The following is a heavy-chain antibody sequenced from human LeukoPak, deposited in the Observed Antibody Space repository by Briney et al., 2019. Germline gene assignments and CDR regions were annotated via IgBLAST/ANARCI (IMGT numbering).Heavy chain of an antibody. CDR2: IYYSGST. D-gene: IGHD6-19*01. J-gene: IGHJ4*02. V-gene: IGHV4-39*07. Sequence: ASETLSLTCTVSGGSISSSSYYWGWIRQPPGKGLEWIGSIYYSGSTYYNPSLKSRVTISVDTSKNQFSLKLSSVTAADTAVYYCARVNSSGWYPNFDYWGQGTLVTVFS. CDR3: ARVNSSGWYPNFDY. CDR1: GGSISSSSYY.